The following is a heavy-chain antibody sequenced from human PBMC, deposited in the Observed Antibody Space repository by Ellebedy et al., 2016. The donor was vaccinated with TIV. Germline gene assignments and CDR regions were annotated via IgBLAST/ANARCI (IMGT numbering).Heavy chain of an antibody. CDR1: GFSFRSYW. D-gene: IGHD4-17*01. CDR3: ARRGSYGDYAVQVNSWFDP. CDR2: IYQDGSDQ. Sequence: PGGSLRLSCEASGFSFRSYWMSWVRQAPGKGLEWVANIYQDGSDQYYVDSVKGRFTISRDNANNSLFLQMNSLRAEDTAVYYCARRGSYGDYAVQVNSWFDPWGRGTLVTVSS. J-gene: IGHJ5*02. V-gene: IGHV3-7*01.